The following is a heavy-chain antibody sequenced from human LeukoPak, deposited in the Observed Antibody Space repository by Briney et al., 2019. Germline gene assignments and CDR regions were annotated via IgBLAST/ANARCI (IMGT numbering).Heavy chain of an antibody. J-gene: IGHJ4*02. CDR2: ISGSGGST. CDR1: GYTFSSYA. Sequence: PGGSLRLSCAASGYTFSSYAMSWVRQAPGKGLEWVSTISGSGGSTYYADSVKGRFTISRDSSKNTLYLQMDSLRAEDTAVYYCAKVRWERRYFDYWGQGTLVTVSS. CDR3: AKVRWERRYFDY. D-gene: IGHD1-26*01. V-gene: IGHV3-23*01.